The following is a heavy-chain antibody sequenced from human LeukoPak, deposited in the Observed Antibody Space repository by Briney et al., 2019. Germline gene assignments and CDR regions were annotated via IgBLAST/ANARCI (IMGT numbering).Heavy chain of an antibody. Sequence: ASVKVSCKASGYTFTSYYMHWVRQAPGQGLEWMGIINPSGGSTSYAQKFQGRVAMTRDTSTSTVYMELCSLRSEDTAVYYCARERRITIFGVAIKGHNWFDPWGQGTLVTVSS. CDR2: INPSGGST. CDR1: GYTFTSYY. D-gene: IGHD3-3*01. V-gene: IGHV1-46*01. J-gene: IGHJ5*02. CDR3: ARERRITIFGVAIKGHNWFDP.